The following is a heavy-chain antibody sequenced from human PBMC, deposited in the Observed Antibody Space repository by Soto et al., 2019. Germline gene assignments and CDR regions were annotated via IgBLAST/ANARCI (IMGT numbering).Heavy chain of an antibody. CDR3: AKDTGFDILTGYYFDY. CDR2: ISWNRSSI. D-gene: IGHD3-9*01. CDR1: GFTFGSYA. V-gene: IGHV3-9*01. Sequence: GGSLRLSCAASGFTFGSYAMHWVRQAPGKGLEWVSGISWNRSSIGYADSVKGRFTISRDNAKNSLYLQMNSLRAGDTALYYCAKDTGFDILTGYYFDYWGQGTLVTVS. J-gene: IGHJ4*02.